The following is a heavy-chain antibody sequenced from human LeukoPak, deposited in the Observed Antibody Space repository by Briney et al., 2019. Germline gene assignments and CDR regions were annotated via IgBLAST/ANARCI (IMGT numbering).Heavy chain of an antibody. CDR2: IKSKTDGGTT. V-gene: IGHV3-15*01. CDR1: GFTSSKAW. D-gene: IGHD3-22*01. J-gene: IGHJ4*02. Sequence: GGSLRLSCEPPGFTSSKAWLSWVCQPPGRGRDWVGRIKSKTDGGTTDYAAPVKGRFTISRDDSKNTLYLQMNSLKTEDTAVYYCTTGQYDSSGYLDYWGQGTLVTVSS. CDR3: TTGQYDSSGYLDY.